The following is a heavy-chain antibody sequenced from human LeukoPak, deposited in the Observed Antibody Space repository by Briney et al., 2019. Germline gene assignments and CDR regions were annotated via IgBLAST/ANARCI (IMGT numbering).Heavy chain of an antibody. J-gene: IGHJ4*02. CDR1: GFTFSSYS. CDR2: ISSSSSYI. Sequence: AGGSLRLFCAASGFTFSSYSMNWVRQAAGKGLEWVSSISSSSSYIYYADAVKGRFTISRDNAKDSLYLQMNSLRAEDTAVYYCARGGASPESLRYYFDYWGQGTLVTVSS. D-gene: IGHD2-2*01. CDR3: ARGGASPESLRYYFDY. V-gene: IGHV3-21*01.